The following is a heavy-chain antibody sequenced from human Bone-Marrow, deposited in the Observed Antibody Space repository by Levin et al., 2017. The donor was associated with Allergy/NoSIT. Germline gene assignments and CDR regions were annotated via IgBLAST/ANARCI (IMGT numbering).Heavy chain of an antibody. CDR1: GDSVSSNSAA. Sequence: ASETLSLTCAISGDSVSSNSAAWNWIRQSPSRGLEWLGRTYYRSKWYNDYAVSVKSRITINPDTSKNQFSLQLNSVTPEDTAVYYCASSHGVEIGFDYWGQGTLVTVSS. CDR3: ASSHGVEIGFDY. CDR2: TYYRSKWYN. D-gene: IGHD3-10*01. J-gene: IGHJ4*02. V-gene: IGHV6-1*01.